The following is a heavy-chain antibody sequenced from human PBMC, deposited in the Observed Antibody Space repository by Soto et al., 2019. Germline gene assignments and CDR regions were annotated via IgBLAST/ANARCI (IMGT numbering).Heavy chain of an antibody. CDR1: GYTLTELS. Sequence: ASVKVSCKVSGYTLTELSMHWVRQAPGKGLEWMGGFDPEDGETIYAQKFQGRVTMTEDTSTDTAYMELSSLRSEDTAVYYCATVDSSSSKYYYYYGMDVWGQGTTVTVSS. D-gene: IGHD6-6*01. CDR2: FDPEDGET. V-gene: IGHV1-24*01. J-gene: IGHJ6*02. CDR3: ATVDSSSSKYYYYYGMDV.